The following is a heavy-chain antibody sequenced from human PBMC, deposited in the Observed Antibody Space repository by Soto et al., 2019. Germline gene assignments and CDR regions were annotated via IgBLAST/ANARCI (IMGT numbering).Heavy chain of an antibody. CDR1: GFTFSSYG. D-gene: IGHD2-2*01. V-gene: IGHV3-33*01. Sequence: GGSLRLSCAASGFTFSSYGMHWVRQAPGKGLEWVAVIWYDGSNKYYADSVKGRFTISRDNSKNTLYLQMNSLRAEDTAVYYCARDGEGYCSSTSCYFWLGMDVWGQGTTVTVSS. CDR3: ARDGEGYCSSTSCYFWLGMDV. J-gene: IGHJ6*02. CDR2: IWYDGSNK.